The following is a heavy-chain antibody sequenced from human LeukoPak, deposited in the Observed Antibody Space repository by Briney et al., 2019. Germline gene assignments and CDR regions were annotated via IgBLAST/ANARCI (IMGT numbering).Heavy chain of an antibody. D-gene: IGHD3-9*01. V-gene: IGHV4-39*07. Sequence: PSETLSLTCTVSGGSISSGSYYWGWIRQPPGKGLEWIGSIYYSGSTYYNPSLKSRVTISVDTSKNQFSLKLSSVTAADTAVYYCARKIGDYDILTGYPYNWFDPWGQGTLVTVSS. CDR2: IYYSGST. CDR3: ARKIGDYDILTGYPYNWFDP. J-gene: IGHJ5*02. CDR1: GGSISSGSYY.